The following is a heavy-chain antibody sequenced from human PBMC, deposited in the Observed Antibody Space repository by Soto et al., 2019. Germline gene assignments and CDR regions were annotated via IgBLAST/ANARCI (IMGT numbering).Heavy chain of an antibody. Sequence: PSETLSLTCTVSGGSISSGGYYWSWIRQHPGKGLEWIGYIYYSGSTYYNPSLKSRVTISVDTSKNQFSLKLSSVTAADTAVYCCARAGSSWLFDYWGQGTLVTVSS. CDR2: IYYSGST. D-gene: IGHD6-13*01. CDR3: ARAGSSWLFDY. J-gene: IGHJ4*02. V-gene: IGHV4-31*03. CDR1: GGSISSGGYY.